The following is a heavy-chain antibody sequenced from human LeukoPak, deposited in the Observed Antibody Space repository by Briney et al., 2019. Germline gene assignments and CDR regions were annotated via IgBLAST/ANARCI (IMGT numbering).Heavy chain of an antibody. Sequence: GASVKVSCKASGYTFTSYGISWVRQAPGQGLEWMGWISAYNGNTNYAQKLQGRVTMTTDTSTSTAYMELRSLRSDDTAAYYCARDSFPYDVGYYYYYMDVWGKGTTVTVSS. CDR1: GYTFTSYG. V-gene: IGHV1-18*01. CDR3: ARDSFPYDVGYYYYYMDV. D-gene: IGHD3-3*01. CDR2: ISAYNGNT. J-gene: IGHJ6*03.